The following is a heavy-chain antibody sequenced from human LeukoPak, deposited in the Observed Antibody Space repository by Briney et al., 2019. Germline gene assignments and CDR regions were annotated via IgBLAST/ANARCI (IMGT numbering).Heavy chain of an antibody. J-gene: IGHJ6*02. CDR2: IYHSGST. CDR3: VSHPYSSYYYHMDV. Sequence: SGTLSLTCAVSGGSISSSNWWSWDRQPPGKGLEWIGEIYHSGSTNYNPSLKSRVTISVDKSKNQFSLKVSSVSAADTGVYYCVSHPYSSYYYHMDVWGRGTTVTVSS. D-gene: IGHD5-18*01. CDR1: GGSISSSNW. V-gene: IGHV4-4*02.